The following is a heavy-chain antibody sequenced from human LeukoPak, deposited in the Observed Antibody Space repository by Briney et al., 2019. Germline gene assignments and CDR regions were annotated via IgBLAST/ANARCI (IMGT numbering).Heavy chain of an antibody. J-gene: IGHJ3*02. CDR2: ISGSGGST. Sequence: PGGSLRLSCAASGFTFSSYAMSWVRQAPGKGLEWVSAISGSGGSTYYADSVKGRFTISRDNSKNTLYLQMNSLRAEDTAVYYCAKDLWYRGGRLSDAFDIWGQGTMVTVSS. D-gene: IGHD6-13*01. CDR1: GFTFSSYA. CDR3: AKDLWYRGGRLSDAFDI. V-gene: IGHV3-23*01.